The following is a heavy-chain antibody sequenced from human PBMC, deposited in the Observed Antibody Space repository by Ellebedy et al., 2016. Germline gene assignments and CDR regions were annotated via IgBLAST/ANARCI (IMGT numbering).Heavy chain of an antibody. CDR1: GLTVSSRY. J-gene: IGHJ3*02. CDR2: IYCTCST. CDR3: AREELATGTTRSAFDI. Sequence: GESLKTSXAASGLTVSSRYLSWVRQAPGKGLELVSVIYCTCSTYYTGSVQGRFTISRDNSKNTLYLQMNNLRAEDTDVYYCAREELATGTTRSAFDIWGQGTMVTVSS. D-gene: IGHD1-1*01. V-gene: IGHV3-53*01.